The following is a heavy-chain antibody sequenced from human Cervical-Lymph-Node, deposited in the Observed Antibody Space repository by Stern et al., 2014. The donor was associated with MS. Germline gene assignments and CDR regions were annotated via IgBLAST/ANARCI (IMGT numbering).Heavy chain of an antibody. D-gene: IGHD4/OR15-4a*01. V-gene: IGHV3-74*02. J-gene: IGHJ4*02. CDR2: LNNGGSYT. CDR1: GFTFRSYW. Sequence: EMQLVESGGGLVQPGGSLRLSCAASGFTFRSYWMHWVRQAPGQGLVWVSRLNNGGSYTDYADSVKGRFTISRDNARNTLYLQMNSLGAADTAVYYCVRDLAGASSYWGQGTLVTVSS. CDR3: VRDLAGASSY.